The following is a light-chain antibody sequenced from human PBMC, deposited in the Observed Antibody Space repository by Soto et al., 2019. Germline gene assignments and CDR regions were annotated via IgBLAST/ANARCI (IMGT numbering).Light chain of an antibody. V-gene: IGLV1-47*01. CDR1: SSNIGSNY. CDR2: TSD. J-gene: IGLJ3*02. CDR3: AVRDDSLSGHWV. Sequence: QSVLPQPPSASGNPGQRVTISWSGSSSNIGSNYVSWYQHLPGAAPKLLIYTSDQRPSGVHDRFSGSKSGTSASLAISGLRSEDEADYFCAVRDDSLSGHWVFGGGTQLTVL.